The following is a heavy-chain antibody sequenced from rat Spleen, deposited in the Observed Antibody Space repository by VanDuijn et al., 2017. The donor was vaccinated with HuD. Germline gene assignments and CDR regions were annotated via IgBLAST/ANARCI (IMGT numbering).Heavy chain of an antibody. D-gene: IGHD1-1*01. CDR1: GFTFSNYD. Sequence: EVQLVESGGGLVQPGRSLKLSCAASGFTFSNYDMAWVRQAPTKGLEWIASISTGGGNTYYRDSVKGRFTISRDNAKNTQYLQMDSLRSEDTATYYCARLRFYYYSGGDFDYWGQGVMVTVSS. J-gene: IGHJ2*01. V-gene: IGHV5S13*01. CDR3: ARLRFYYYSGGDFDY. CDR2: ISTGGGNT.